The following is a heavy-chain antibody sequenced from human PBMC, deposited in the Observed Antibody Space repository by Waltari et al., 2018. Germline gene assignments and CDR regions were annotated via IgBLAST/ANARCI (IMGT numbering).Heavy chain of an antibody. CDR1: GGPFSGYY. J-gene: IGHJ3*02. Sequence: QVQLQQWGAGLLKPSETLSLTCAVSGGPFSGYYWCWIRQPPGKGLEWIGEINHSGSTNYNPSLKSRVTISVDTSKNQFSLKLSSVTAADTAVYYCARGAYSSSRQANAFDIWGQGTMVTVSS. CDR3: ARGAYSSSRQANAFDI. V-gene: IGHV4-34*01. CDR2: INHSGST. D-gene: IGHD6-13*01.